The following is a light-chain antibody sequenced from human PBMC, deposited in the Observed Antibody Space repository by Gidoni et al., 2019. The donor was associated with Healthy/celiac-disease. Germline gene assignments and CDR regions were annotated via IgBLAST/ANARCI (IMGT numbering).Light chain of an antibody. J-gene: IGKJ5*01. V-gene: IGKV1-33*01. CDR3: QQYDNIPPIT. CDR1: QDISNY. CDR2: DAS. Sequence: DIQMSQSPFSLSAAVGDRVTITCQASQDISNYLNWYQQKPGKTPKLLMYDASNLEKGGPSRLSGSGSGTDVTFTISSLQHEDIATYYCQQYDNIPPITFGQGTRLEIK.